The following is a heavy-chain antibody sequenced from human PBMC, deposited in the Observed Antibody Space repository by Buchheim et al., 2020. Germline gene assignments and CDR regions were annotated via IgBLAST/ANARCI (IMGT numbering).Heavy chain of an antibody. CDR1: GFTFRSHS. Sequence: EVQLVESGGGLVQPGGSLRLSCAASGFTFRSHSMNWVRQAPGKGLEWVSYISSSGSTTYYAGSVKGRFTISRDNPENSLFLQMNSLRDEDTAVYFCAKALGDLRESWGQGTL. CDR2: ISSSGSTT. J-gene: IGHJ5*02. V-gene: IGHV3-48*02. D-gene: IGHD3-16*01. CDR3: AKALGDLRES.